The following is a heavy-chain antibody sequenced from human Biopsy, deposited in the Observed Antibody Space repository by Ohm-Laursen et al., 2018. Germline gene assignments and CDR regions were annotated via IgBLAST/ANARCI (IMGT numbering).Heavy chain of an antibody. CDR3: ARVEAGTYDALDI. CDR2: IYYSGGT. V-gene: IGHV4-59*01. Sequence: SETLSLTCTVSGGPIDSYYWSWIRQPPGKGLEWIGYIYYSGGTKYNPSLASRVTFSVDMSKSQFSLKLYSVTAADTAVYYCARVEAGTYDALDIWGQGTLVAVSA. J-gene: IGHJ3*02. D-gene: IGHD1-26*01. CDR1: GGPIDSYY.